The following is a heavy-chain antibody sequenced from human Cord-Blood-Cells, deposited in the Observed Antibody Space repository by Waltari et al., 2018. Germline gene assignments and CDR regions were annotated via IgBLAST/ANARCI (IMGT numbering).Heavy chain of an antibody. CDR1: GGSFSGYY. J-gene: IGHJ4*02. Sequence: QVQLQQWGAGLLKPSETLSLTCAVYGGSFSGYYRSWIRQPPGKGLEWIGEIKHSGSTNYNPSLKSRVTISVDTSKNQFSLKLISVTAADTAVYYCARHKTNFDYWGQGTLVTASS. CDR2: IKHSGST. CDR3: ARHKTNFDY. V-gene: IGHV4-34*01.